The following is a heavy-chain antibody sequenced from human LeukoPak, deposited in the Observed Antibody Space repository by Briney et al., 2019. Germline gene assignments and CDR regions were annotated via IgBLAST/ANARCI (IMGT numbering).Heavy chain of an antibody. CDR1: GVSISRFY. Sequence: SETLSLTCTTSGVSISRFYWSWVRQPPGKGLEWIGNIYSGVPTYFNPSLKSRVIISVGTSKNQFSLNPTSVTAADTAMYYCVQTTGWPGFDYWGQGILVTVSS. V-gene: IGHV4-4*09. J-gene: IGHJ4*02. CDR3: VQTTGWPGFDY. CDR2: IYSGVPT. D-gene: IGHD1-1*01.